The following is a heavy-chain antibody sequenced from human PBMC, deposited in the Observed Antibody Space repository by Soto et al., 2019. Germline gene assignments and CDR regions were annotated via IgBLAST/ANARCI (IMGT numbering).Heavy chain of an antibody. D-gene: IGHD5-18*01. V-gene: IGHV2-5*02. CDR1: GFSFSTNGEA. CDR3: ARRQGYSYGLFDY. Sequence: SGPTLVNPTQTLTLTCTFSGFSFSTNGEAVGWIRQPPGKAPEWLAIIYWDDDKRYSPALKSRLTITKETSKNQVVLTLTNVEIADTGTYFGARRQGYSYGLFDYWGQ. CDR2: IYWDDDK. J-gene: IGHJ4*02.